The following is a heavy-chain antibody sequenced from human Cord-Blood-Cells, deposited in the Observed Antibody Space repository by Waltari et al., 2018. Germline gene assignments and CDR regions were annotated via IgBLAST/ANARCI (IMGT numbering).Heavy chain of an antibody. D-gene: IGHD5-12*01. J-gene: IGHJ4*02. V-gene: IGHV1-69*02. Sequence: QVQLVQSGAEVKKPGSSVKVPCKASGGTFSSYTISWVRQAPGQGLEWMGRIIPILGIANYAQKFQGRVTITADKSTSTAYMELSSLRSEDTAVYYCARDVEMATMRAFDYWGQGTLVTVSS. CDR1: GGTFSSYT. CDR3: ARDVEMATMRAFDY. CDR2: IIPILGIA.